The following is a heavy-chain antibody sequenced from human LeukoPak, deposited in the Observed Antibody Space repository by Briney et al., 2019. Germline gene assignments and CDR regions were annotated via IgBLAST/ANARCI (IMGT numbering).Heavy chain of an antibody. J-gene: IGHJ6*03. CDR1: GYTFTSYD. Sequence: GASVKVSCKASGYTFTSYDINWVRQATGQGLEWMGWMNPNSGNTGYAQKFQGRVTMTRNTSISTAYMELSSLRSEDTAVYYCARACSSTSCQPGGYYYYMDVWGKGTTVTVSS. CDR2: MNPNSGNT. D-gene: IGHD2-2*01. CDR3: ARACSSTSCQPGGYYYYMDV. V-gene: IGHV1-8*01.